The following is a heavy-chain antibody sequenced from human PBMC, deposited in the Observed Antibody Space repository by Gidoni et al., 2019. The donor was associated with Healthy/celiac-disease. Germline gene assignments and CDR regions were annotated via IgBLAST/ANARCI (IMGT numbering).Heavy chain of an antibody. D-gene: IGHD3-16*01. CDR3: AREYSPGGSYDYYYYGMDV. J-gene: IGHJ6*02. V-gene: IGHV1-46*01. CDR1: GYTFTSYY. Sequence: QVQLVQSGAEVKKPGASVKVSCKASGYTFTSYYMHWVRQAPGQGLEWMGIINPSGGSTSYAQKFQGRVTMTRDTSTSTVYMELSSLRSEDTAVYYCAREYSPGGSYDYYYYGMDVWGQGTTVTVSS. CDR2: INPSGGST.